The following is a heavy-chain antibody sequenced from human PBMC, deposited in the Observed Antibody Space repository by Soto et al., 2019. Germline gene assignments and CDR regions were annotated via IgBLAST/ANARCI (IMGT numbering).Heavy chain of an antibody. V-gene: IGHV3-23*01. CDR1: GFTFSSYA. Sequence: GGSLRLSCAASGFTFSSYAMSWVRQAPGKGLEWVSAISGSGGSTYYADSVKGRFTISRDNSKNTLYLQMNSLRAEDTAVYYCAKAHGHSGYDYYYYYYYMDVWGKGTTVTVSS. D-gene: IGHD5-12*01. J-gene: IGHJ6*03. CDR2: ISGSGGST. CDR3: AKAHGHSGYDYYYYYYYMDV.